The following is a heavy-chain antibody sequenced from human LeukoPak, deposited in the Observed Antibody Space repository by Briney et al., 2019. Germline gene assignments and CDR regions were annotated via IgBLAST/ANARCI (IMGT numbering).Heavy chain of an antibody. J-gene: IGHJ4*02. Sequence: SGPALVKPTQTLTLTCTFSGFSLSTSGMCVSWIRQPPGKALEWLARIDWDDDKYYSTSLKTRLTNSKDTSKNQVVLTMTNMDPVDTATYYCARGGYCSSTSCFDYWGQGTLVTVSS. CDR1: GFSLSTSGMC. D-gene: IGHD2-2*01. CDR2: IDWDDDK. V-gene: IGHV2-70*11. CDR3: ARGGYCSSTSCFDY.